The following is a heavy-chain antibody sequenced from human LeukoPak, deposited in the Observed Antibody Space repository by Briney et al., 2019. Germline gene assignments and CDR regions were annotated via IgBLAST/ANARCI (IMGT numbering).Heavy chain of an antibody. J-gene: IGHJ4*02. Sequence: PGGSLRLSCAASGFTFSNAWMSWVRQAPGKGLEWVGRIKSKTDGGTTDYAAPVKGRFTISRDDSKNTLYLQMNSLKTEDTAVYYCTTDPSLYCSSTSCYAADYWGQVTLVTVSS. CDR2: IKSKTDGGTT. CDR1: GFTFSNAW. V-gene: IGHV3-15*01. D-gene: IGHD2-2*01. CDR3: TTDPSLYCSSTSCYAADY.